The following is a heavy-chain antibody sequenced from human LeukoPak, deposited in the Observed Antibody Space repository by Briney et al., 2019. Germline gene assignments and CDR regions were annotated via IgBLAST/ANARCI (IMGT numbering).Heavy chain of an antibody. J-gene: IGHJ4*02. CDR2: MNPNSGNT. V-gene: IGHV1-8*01. CDR3: ARGSFYYGSGSFDY. Sequence: ASVKVSCKASGYTFTSYDINWVRQATGQGLEWMGWMNPNSGNTGYAQKFQGRVTMTRDTSISTAYMELSRLRSDDTAVYYCARGSFYYGSGSFDYWGQGTLVTVSS. CDR1: GYTFTSYD. D-gene: IGHD3-10*01.